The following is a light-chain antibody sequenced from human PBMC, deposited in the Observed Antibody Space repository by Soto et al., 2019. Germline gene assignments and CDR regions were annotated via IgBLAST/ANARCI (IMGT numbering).Light chain of an antibody. CDR2: ENN. CDR3: GTWDSSLSVVV. Sequence: QSVLTQPPSVSAASGPKVTISCSGSNSNIGTNYVSWYQQLPGTAPKLLIYENNKPPSGIPDRFSGSQSGTSATLGITGLQTGDEADYYCGTWDSSLSVVVFGGGTKLTVL. V-gene: IGLV1-51*02. J-gene: IGLJ2*01. CDR1: NSNIGTNY.